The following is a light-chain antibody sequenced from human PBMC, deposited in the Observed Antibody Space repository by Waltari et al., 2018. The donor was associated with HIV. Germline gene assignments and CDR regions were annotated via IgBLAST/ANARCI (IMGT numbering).Light chain of an antibody. CDR2: EVS. CDR1: PSLLHSDGKTY. V-gene: IGKV2D-29*01. CDR3: MQSIHQFPQAT. J-gene: IGKJ4*01. Sequence: DMVMTQTPLSLCVTTGQPASISCQSSPSLLHSDGKTYLSWYLQKPGQPPQLLINEVSNRFSGVPDRFSGSGSGTDFTLKISRVEAEDVGVYYCMQSIHQFPQATFGGGTKVEIK.